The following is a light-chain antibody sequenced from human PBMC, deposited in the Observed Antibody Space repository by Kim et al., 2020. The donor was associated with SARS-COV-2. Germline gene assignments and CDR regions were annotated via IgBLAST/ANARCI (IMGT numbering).Light chain of an antibody. Sequence: GERAHPACAGRLSVSSNLDWYQKKPCQAPRLLFYGASTRATCIPGRCSGSWSGTEFTLTISSLQSEDFAVYYGQQYNNWPKTFVQGTKVDIK. V-gene: IGKV3-15*01. CDR1: LSVSSN. CDR3: QQYNNWPKT. J-gene: IGKJ1*01. CDR2: GAS.